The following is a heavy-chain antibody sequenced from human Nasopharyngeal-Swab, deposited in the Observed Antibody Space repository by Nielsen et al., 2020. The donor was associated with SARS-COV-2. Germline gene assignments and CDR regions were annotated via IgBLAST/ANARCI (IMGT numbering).Heavy chain of an antibody. CDR3: ATRYH. CDR1: GYNFNTYT. Sequence: ASVKVSCKASGYNFNTYTMTWVRQAPGQGPEWMGWINTNTGNPTYTQGFTRRFVFSLDTSVNTAYLQISSLKPEDTAVYYCATRYHWGQGTLVTVSS. CDR2: INTNTGNP. V-gene: IGHV7-4-1*02. J-gene: IGHJ5*02.